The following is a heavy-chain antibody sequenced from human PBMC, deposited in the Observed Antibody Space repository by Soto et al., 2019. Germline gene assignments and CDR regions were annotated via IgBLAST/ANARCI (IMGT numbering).Heavy chain of an antibody. CDR3: TRDASRGSSARHWFDP. Sequence: PGGSLRLSCAASGFTFRSFTMNWVSQAPGKGLEWVSTISSNSAYINYTDALRGRFTISRDNAKDSLHLPMNSLRAEDTAVYYCTRDASRGSSARHWFDPWGPGTLVTVSS. CDR1: GFTFRSFT. J-gene: IGHJ5*02. D-gene: IGHD6-13*01. CDR2: ISSNSAYI. V-gene: IGHV3-21*01.